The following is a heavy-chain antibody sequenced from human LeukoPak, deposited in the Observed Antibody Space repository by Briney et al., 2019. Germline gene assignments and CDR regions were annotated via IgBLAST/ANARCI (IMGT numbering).Heavy chain of an antibody. CDR3: AKVDNSGWYDI. D-gene: IGHD6-19*01. CDR2: ISHSGGST. CDR1: GFTFSNYA. J-gene: IGHJ5*02. Sequence: GGSLRLSCAASGFTFSNYAMSWVRQAPGKGLEWVSPISHSGGSTYYADSVKGRFTISRDNSKNTLYLQMNSLRVEDTAIYYCAKVDNSGWYDIWGQGTPVTVSS. V-gene: IGHV3-23*01.